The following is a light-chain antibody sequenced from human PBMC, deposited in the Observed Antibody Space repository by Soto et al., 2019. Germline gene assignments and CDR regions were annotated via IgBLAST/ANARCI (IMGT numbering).Light chain of an antibody. CDR2: GAS. Sequence: EIVLTQSPGTLSLSPGDVATLSCRDSEGLTNSYLAWYQQKPGQAPSLLIYGASSRATGIPARLSGSGSGTELNLTVDRLEPEDFAVYYCQKYGSSPRTCGQGTKVDIK. CDR3: QKYGSSPRT. V-gene: IGKV3-20*01. J-gene: IGKJ1*01. CDR1: EGLTNSY.